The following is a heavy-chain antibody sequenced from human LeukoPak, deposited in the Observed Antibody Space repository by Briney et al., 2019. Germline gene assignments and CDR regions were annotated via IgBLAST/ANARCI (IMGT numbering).Heavy chain of an antibody. CDR1: GGSISSYY. Sequence: PSETLSLTCTVSGGSISSYYWSWIRQPPGKGLEWIGYIYDSGSTNYNPSLKGRVTISADMSKNQFSLKLSSVTAADTAVYYCARGCSSTSCYLPHYWGQGTLVTVSS. V-gene: IGHV4-59*01. CDR3: ARGCSSTSCYLPHY. J-gene: IGHJ4*02. CDR2: IYDSGST. D-gene: IGHD2-2*01.